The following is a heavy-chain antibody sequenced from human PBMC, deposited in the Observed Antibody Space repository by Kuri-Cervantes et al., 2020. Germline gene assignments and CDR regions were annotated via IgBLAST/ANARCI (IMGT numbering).Heavy chain of an antibody. J-gene: IGHJ3*02. CDR1: GFTFSGYA. V-gene: IGHV3-23*01. CDR3: AREDIAVTGNGAFEM. D-gene: IGHD6-19*01. CDR2: VAGGDGPT. Sequence: LSLTCAASGFTFSGYAMSWVRQAPGKGLEWVSSVAGGDGPTYTTFYADSVKGRFTISRDNSKNTLYLQMSSLRAEDTAVYYCAREDIAVTGNGAFEMWGQGTMVTVSS.